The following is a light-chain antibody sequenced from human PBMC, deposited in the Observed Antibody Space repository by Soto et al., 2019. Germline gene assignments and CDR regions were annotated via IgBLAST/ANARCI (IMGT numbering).Light chain of an antibody. CDR3: TSYTRISTYV. CDR1: VSDVGGYAS. V-gene: IGLV2-14*03. Sequence: QSVLTQPASVSGSPGQSITISCTGTVSDVGGYASVSWYQQHPGKAPKLMIYDVSDRPSGVSNRFSGSKSGNTASLTISGLQAEDEADYYCTSYTRISTYVFGTGTKVTVL. J-gene: IGLJ1*01. CDR2: DVS.